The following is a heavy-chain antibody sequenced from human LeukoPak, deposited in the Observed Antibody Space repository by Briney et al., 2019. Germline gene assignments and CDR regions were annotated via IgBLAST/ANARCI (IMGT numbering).Heavy chain of an antibody. J-gene: IGHJ4*02. CDR3: AKDSSSRGWVFDY. CDR1: GFTFSSFG. D-gene: IGHD3-10*01. CDR2: IWFDGSNE. V-gene: IGHV3-33*06. Sequence: GGSLRLSCAASGFTFSSFGMHWVRQAPGKGLEWVAVIWFDGSNEHYADSVKGRFTISRDNSKNTLNLQMNSLRAEDTDVYYCAKDSSSRGWVFDYWGQGTLVTVSS.